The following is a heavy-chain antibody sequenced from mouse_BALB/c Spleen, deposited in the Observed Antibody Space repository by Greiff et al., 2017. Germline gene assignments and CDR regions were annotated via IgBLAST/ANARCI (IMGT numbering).Heavy chain of an antibody. CDR2: ISSGGSYT. V-gene: IGHV5-6*01. D-gene: IGHD1-2*01. CDR1: GFTFSSYG. CDR3: ARHETTAYFDY. J-gene: IGHJ2*01. Sequence: EVQRVESGGDLVKPGGSLKLSCAASGFTFSSYGMSWVRQTPDKRLEWVATISSGGSYTYYPDSVKGRFTISRDNAKNTLYLQMSSLKSEDTAMYYCARHETTAYFDYWGQGTTLTVSS.